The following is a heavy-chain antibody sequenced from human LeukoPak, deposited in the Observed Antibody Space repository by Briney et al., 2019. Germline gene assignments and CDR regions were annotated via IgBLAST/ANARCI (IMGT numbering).Heavy chain of an antibody. V-gene: IGHV3-23*01. CDR2: ISGSGGST. Sequence: GGSLRLSCAASGITFSSYAMSWVRQAPGKGLEWVSAISGSGGSTYYADSVKGRFTISRDNSKNTLYLQMNSLRAEDTAVYYCAKYYDILTGYLPPYYFDYWGQGTLVTVSS. CDR1: GITFSSYA. D-gene: IGHD3-9*01. J-gene: IGHJ4*02. CDR3: AKYYDILTGYLPPYYFDY.